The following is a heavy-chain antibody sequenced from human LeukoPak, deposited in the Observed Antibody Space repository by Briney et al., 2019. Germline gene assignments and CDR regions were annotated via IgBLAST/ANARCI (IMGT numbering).Heavy chain of an antibody. V-gene: IGHV1-18*01. Sequence: ASVKVSCKASGYTFTSYGISWVRQAPGQGLEWMGWISAYNGNTNYAQKLQGRVTMTTDTSTSTAYMELRSLGSDDTAVYYCARETAGYSSGWGKNWFDPWGQGTLVTVSS. CDR1: GYTFTSYG. CDR3: ARETAGYSSGWGKNWFDP. J-gene: IGHJ5*02. D-gene: IGHD6-19*01. CDR2: ISAYNGNT.